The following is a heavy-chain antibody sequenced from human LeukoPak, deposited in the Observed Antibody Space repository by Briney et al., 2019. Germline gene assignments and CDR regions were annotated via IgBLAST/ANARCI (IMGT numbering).Heavy chain of an antibody. CDR3: ARPRNTIFYYYGMDV. CDR1: GFTFSNYP. CDR2: ISYDGSNN. Sequence: GGSLRLSCAASGFTFSNYPMYWVGQAPGKGLEGVATISYDGSNNYYADSVKGRFTISRDNSKNTLYLQMSSLRAEDTALYYCARPRNTIFYYYGMDVWGQGTTVTVSS. D-gene: IGHD3-3*01. J-gene: IGHJ6*02. V-gene: IGHV3-30-3*01.